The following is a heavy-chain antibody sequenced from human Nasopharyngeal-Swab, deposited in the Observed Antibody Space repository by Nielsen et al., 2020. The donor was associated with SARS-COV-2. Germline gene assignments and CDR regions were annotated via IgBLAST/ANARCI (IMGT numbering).Heavy chain of an antibody. CDR1: GFTFSTYT. CDR2: VSYDGSNK. CDR3: ARDTYHFWSGYRYFDS. V-gene: IGHV3-30*04. Sequence: SLKISCAASGFTFSTYTMHWVRQAPGKGLEWVAVVSYDGSNKYCADSVKGRFTISRDNSKNSLYLQINSLRVEDTAMYYCARDTYHFWSGYRYFDSWGQGTLVTVSS. D-gene: IGHD3-3*01. J-gene: IGHJ4*02.